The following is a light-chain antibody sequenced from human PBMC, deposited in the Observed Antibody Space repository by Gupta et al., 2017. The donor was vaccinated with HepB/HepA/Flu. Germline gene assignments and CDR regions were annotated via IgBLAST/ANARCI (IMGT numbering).Light chain of an antibody. CDR1: DIRRKS. V-gene: IGLV3-21*03. CDR3: QVWDTSSYHWV. J-gene: IGLJ3*02. CDR2: DDR. Sequence: SYVLAQPPSVSVAPGKTARISCGGNDIRRKSVHWYQQRPGQAPVLVVYDDRNRPSGIPEGFFCSNSGNTVTLTISRVEAGDEADYYCQVWDTSSYHWVFGGGTKRTVL.